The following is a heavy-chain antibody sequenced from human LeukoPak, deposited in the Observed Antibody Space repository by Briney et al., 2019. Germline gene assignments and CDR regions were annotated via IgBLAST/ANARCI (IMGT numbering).Heavy chain of an antibody. J-gene: IGHJ4*02. CDR2: ISSDGTST. D-gene: IGHD6-13*01. V-gene: IGHV3-74*01. CDR3: ARGYYSSCGY. CDR1: GFTFSNYW. Sequence: GGSLRLSCAASGFTFSNYWMHWVRQAPGKGLVWVSRISSDGTSTNYADSVKGRFTISRDNAKNTLYLQMNSLRADGTAVYYCARGYYSSCGYWGQGTLVTVSS.